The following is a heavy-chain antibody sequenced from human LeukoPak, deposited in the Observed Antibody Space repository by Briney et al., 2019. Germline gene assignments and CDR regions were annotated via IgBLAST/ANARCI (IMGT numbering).Heavy chain of an antibody. D-gene: IGHD4-17*01. Sequence: GGSLRLSCAASGFTFSSYSMNWVRQAPGKGLEWVSYISSSSSTIYYADSVKGRFTISRDNAKNSLYLQMNSLRAEDTAVYYCAKDLGYGDYGLFDYWGQGTLVTVSS. J-gene: IGHJ4*02. CDR1: GFTFSSYS. CDR2: ISSSSSTI. CDR3: AKDLGYGDYGLFDY. V-gene: IGHV3-48*04.